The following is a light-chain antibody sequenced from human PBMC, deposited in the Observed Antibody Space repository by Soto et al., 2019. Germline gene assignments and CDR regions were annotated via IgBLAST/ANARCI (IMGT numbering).Light chain of an antibody. CDR1: NSNIGSDI. V-gene: IGLV1-44*01. CDR2: TTN. CDR3: ATGEGGLSGTFV. J-gene: IGLJ1*01. Sequence: QSVLTQPPSASGTPGQRATISCCGSNSNIGSDIVNCYQLLPGAAPEVLINTTNQRPSGVPERFSGSKSGTSASLAISGLQSEDEDNSSCATGEGGLSGTFVFGNGTKVT.